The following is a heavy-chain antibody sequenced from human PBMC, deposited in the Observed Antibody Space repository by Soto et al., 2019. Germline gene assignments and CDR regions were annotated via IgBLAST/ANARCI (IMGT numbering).Heavy chain of an antibody. CDR3: ARDAHSSTSPYFDY. CDR2: IYYSGST. CDR1: GGSISSGGYY. V-gene: IGHV4-31*03. Sequence: SETLSLTCTVSGGSISSGGYYWSWIRQHPGKGLEWIGYIYYSGSTYYNPSLKSRVTISVDTSKNQFSLKLSSVTAADTAVYYCARDAHSSTSPYFDYWGQGTLVTVSS. D-gene: IGHD2-2*01. J-gene: IGHJ4*02.